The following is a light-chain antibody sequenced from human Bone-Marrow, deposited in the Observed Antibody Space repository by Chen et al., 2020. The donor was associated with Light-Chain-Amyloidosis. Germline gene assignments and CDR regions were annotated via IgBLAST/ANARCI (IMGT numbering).Light chain of an antibody. CDR1: ILAKKY. V-gene: IGLV3-27*01. J-gene: IGLJ3*02. Sequence: SFELTQPSTVSVSQGQTARSTCSGDILAKKYARWFQQRPGQAHLLLIFKDTERPAGIPERFSGSTSGTTVTLTISGAQLDYEGDYYCYSATDNYYVFGGGSILTVL. CDR3: YSATDNYYV. CDR2: KDT.